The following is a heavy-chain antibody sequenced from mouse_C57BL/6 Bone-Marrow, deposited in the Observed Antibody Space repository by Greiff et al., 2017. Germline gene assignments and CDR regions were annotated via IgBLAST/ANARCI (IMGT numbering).Heavy chain of an antibody. CDR2: INPGSGGT. J-gene: IGHJ1*03. V-gene: IGHV1-54*01. D-gene: IGHD1-1*01. CDR3: ARTVVAHWYFDV. Sequence: VQLQRSGAELVRPGTSVKVSCKASGYAFTNYLIEWVKQRPGQGLEWIGVINPGSGGTNYNEKFKGKATLTADKSSSTAYMQLSSLTSEDSAVYFCARTVVAHWYFDVWGTGTTVTVSS. CDR1: GYAFTNYL.